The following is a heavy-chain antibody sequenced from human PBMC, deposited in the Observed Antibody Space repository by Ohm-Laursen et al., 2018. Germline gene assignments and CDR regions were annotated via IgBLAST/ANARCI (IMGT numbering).Heavy chain of an antibody. CDR2: IIPIFGTA. J-gene: IGHJ6*02. CDR1: GGTFSSYA. CDR3: ARGGYSYGYYYYYGMDV. V-gene: IGHV1-69*13. D-gene: IGHD5-18*01. Sequence: VKISCKASGGTFSSYAISWVRQAPGQGLEWMGGIIPIFGTANYAQKFQGRVTITADKSTSTAYMELSSLRSEDTAVYYCARGGYSYGYYYYYGMDVWGQGTTVTVSS.